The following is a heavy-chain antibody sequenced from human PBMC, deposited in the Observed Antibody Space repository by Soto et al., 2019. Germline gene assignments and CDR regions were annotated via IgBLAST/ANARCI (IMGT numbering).Heavy chain of an antibody. CDR2: TYYSGST. CDR3: ARAKYYDILTGPIDYMDV. D-gene: IGHD3-9*01. CDR1: GFNICSYY. V-gene: IGHV4-59*01. J-gene: IGHJ6*03. Sequence: SETLSLTCTVSGFNICSYYWSWIRQPPGKGLEWIGYTYYSGSTNYNPSLKSRVTISVDTSKNQFSLKLSSVTAADTAVYYCARAKYYDILTGPIDYMDVWGKGTTVTVSS.